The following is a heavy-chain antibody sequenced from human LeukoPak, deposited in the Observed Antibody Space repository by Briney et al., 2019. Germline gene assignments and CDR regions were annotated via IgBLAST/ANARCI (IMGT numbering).Heavy chain of an antibody. Sequence: SETLSLTCAVYVGSFIRYYWSCIPEPPGKGVGCIWEIIHSGSTNYTPPLKSRVTISVDTSKTQFPLKLSSVTAADTAVYYCSRAQAVEFPEGLDYWGEGTLVTVSS. J-gene: IGHJ4*02. CDR1: VGSFIRYY. V-gene: IGHV4-34*12. CDR3: SRAQAVEFPEGLDY. D-gene: IGHD3-10*01. CDR2: IIHSGST.